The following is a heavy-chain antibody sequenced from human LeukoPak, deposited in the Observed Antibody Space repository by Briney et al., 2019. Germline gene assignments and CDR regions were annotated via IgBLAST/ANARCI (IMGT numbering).Heavy chain of an antibody. V-gene: IGHV1-18*01. CDR1: GYTFTSYG. D-gene: IGHD4/OR15-4a*01. Sequence: ASVNDSCKASGYTFTSYGISWVRQAPGQGREWMGWISAYNGNTNYAQKIQGRVTMTTDTSTSTAYMELRSLRSDDTAVYYCARDIMVRQQTMGYWGQGTLVTVSS. CDR3: ARDIMVRQQTMGY. CDR2: ISAYNGNT. J-gene: IGHJ4*02.